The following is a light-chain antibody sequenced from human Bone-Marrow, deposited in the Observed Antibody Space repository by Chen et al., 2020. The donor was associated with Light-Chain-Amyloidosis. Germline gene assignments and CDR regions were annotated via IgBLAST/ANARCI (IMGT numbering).Light chain of an antibody. Sequence: NFMLTQPHSVSESPGKTVIVSCTRGSGGIATNYLQWYQQRPGSSPTTVIYEDDPRPSGVPDRFSGSIDSSSNSASLTISGLKTEDEADYYCQSYQGSSQGVFGGGTKLTVL. V-gene: IGLV6-57*01. CDR1: SGGIATNY. J-gene: IGLJ3*02. CDR2: EDD. CDR3: QSYQGSSQGV.